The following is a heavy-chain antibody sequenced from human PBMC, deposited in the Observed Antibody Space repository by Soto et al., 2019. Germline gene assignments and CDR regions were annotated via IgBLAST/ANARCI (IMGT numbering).Heavy chain of an antibody. CDR2: INAGKGDT. D-gene: IGHD3-10*02. V-gene: IGHV1-3*05. CDR1: GYTFTNHA. CDR3: ARNMLGGTTDY. Sequence: QVQLVQSGAEEKKPGASVKVSCKASGYTFTNHAIHWVRQAPGQGLEWMGWINAGKGDTKYPQRFQGRVNITRDTSASTAYMELSSLISEDTAVYYCARNMLGGTTDYWGPGTLVTVSS. J-gene: IGHJ4*02.